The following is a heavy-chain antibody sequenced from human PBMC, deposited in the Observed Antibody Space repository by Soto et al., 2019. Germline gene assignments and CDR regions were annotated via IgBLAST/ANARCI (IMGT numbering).Heavy chain of an antibody. D-gene: IGHD3-22*01. CDR2: IIPILGIA. J-gene: IGHJ4*02. V-gene: IGHV1-69*10. CDR1: GGTFSSYA. Sequence: VKVSCKASGGTFSSYAISWVRQAPGQGLEWMGGIIPILGIANYAQKFQGRVTITADKSTSTAYMELSSLRSEDTAVYYCARGYYDSSGYYYYFDYWGQGTLVTVSS. CDR3: ARGYYDSSGYYYYFDY.